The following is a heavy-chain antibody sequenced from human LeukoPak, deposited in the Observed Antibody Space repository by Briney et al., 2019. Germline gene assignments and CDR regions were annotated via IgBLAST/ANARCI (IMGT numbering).Heavy chain of an antibody. V-gene: IGHV1-69*01. CDR2: IIPIFGTA. Sequence: SVKVSCKASGGTFSSYATSWVRQAPGQGLEWMGGIIPIFGTANYAQKFQGRVTITADESTSTAYMELSSLRSEDTAVYYCARVRDQYSSSWYWFFQHWGQGTLVTVSS. D-gene: IGHD6-13*01. J-gene: IGHJ1*01. CDR1: GGTFSSYA. CDR3: ARVRDQYSSSWYWFFQH.